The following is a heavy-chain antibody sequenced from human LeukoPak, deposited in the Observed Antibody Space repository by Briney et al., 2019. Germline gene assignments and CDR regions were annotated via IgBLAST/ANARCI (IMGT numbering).Heavy chain of an antibody. CDR2: INILSNYI. J-gene: IGHJ4*02. D-gene: IGHD2-15*01. CDR3: ARGNQNLAATLDY. Sequence: PGGSLRLSCAASGFTFSSYSMNWVRQAPGKGLEWVSSINILSNYIYYADSVKGRFTISRDNAKDTLYLQMSSLRAEDTAVYYCARGNQNLAATLDYWGQGTLVTVSS. V-gene: IGHV3-21*06. CDR1: GFTFSSYS.